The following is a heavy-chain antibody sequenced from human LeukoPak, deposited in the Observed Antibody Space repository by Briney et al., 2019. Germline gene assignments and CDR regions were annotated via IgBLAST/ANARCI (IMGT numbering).Heavy chain of an antibody. Sequence: GGSLRLSCAASGFIVSSAYMNWVRQAPGKGLEWVSVIYSGGSTYYADSVKGRFTISRDNAKNSLYLQMNSLRAEDTAVYYCAELGITMIGGVWGKETTVTISS. D-gene: IGHD3-10*02. CDR3: AELGITMIGGV. CDR1: GFIVSSAY. J-gene: IGHJ6*04. V-gene: IGHV3-53*01. CDR2: IYSGGST.